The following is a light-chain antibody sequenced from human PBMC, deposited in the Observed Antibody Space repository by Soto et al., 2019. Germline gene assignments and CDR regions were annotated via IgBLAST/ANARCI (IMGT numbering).Light chain of an antibody. CDR1: SSDVGGYNY. CDR2: DVS. V-gene: IGLV2-11*01. Sequence: QSALTQPRSVSGSPGQSVTISCTGTSSDVGGYNYVSWYQHHPGKAPKLMVYDVSKRPSGVPDRFSGSKSGNTASLSISGLQAEDEADYYCCSYAGGYTSVVFGGGTKVTVL. CDR3: CSYAGGYTSVV. J-gene: IGLJ2*01.